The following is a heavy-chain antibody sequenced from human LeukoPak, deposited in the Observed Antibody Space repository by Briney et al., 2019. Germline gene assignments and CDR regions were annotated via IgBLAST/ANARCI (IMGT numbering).Heavy chain of an antibody. V-gene: IGHV3-33*01. CDR3: AREISEGNHYDSSGLDY. CDR1: GFTFSSYG. D-gene: IGHD3-22*01. J-gene: IGHJ4*02. CDR2: IWYVGSNK. Sequence: SGGSVRLSYAVSGFTFSSYGMHWAREAPGKGLEWGIVIWYVGSNKYYADSVKGRFTISRDNSKNTLYLQMNSLRAEDTAVYYCAREISEGNHYDSSGLDYWGQGTLVTVSS.